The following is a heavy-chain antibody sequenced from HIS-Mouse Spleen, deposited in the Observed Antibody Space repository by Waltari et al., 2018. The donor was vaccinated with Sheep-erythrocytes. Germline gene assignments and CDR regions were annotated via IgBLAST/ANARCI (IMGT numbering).Heavy chain of an antibody. J-gene: IGHJ4*02. CDR3: AQTGATTPHFDY. CDR1: GGTFSSYA. CDR2: IIHIRGIA. Sequence: QVQLVQSGAEVKKPGSSVKVSCKASGGTFSSYAISWVRQAPGQGLEWMGRIIHIRGIANNAQKFQGRGTITADKSTSTAYMELSSLRSEDTAVYYCAQTGATTPHFDYWGQGTLVTVSS. D-gene: IGHD1-26*01. V-gene: IGHV1-69*04.